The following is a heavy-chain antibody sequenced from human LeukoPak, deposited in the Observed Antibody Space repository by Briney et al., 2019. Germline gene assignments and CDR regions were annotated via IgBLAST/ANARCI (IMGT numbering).Heavy chain of an antibody. D-gene: IGHD5-12*01. V-gene: IGHV1-69*05. CDR1: GGTFSSHA. Sequence: SVKVSRKASGGTFSSHAISWARQAPGQGFEWVGGIIPIFGTTNYAQKFQGRVTITTDESTSTGYMELRSLRSDDTAVYYCARGDSGYDYGFDNWGQGTLVTVSS. CDR2: IIPIFGTT. CDR3: ARGDSGYDYGFDN. J-gene: IGHJ4*02.